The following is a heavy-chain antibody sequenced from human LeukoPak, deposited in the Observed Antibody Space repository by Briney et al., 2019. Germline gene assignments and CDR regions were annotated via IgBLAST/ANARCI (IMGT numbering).Heavy chain of an antibody. D-gene: IGHD3-22*01. CDR1: GFIFSSYA. CDR3: ARNYYHSSAPGSWFDP. V-gene: IGHV3-30*04. Sequence: GGSLRLSCAASGFIFSSYAMYWVRQAPGKGLEWVALISFDENRKYYRDSVKGRFTISRDNSNNTMHLQMNSVRPEDTAVYFCARNYYHSSAPGSWFDPWGQGTLVTVSS. CDR2: ISFDENRK. J-gene: IGHJ5*02.